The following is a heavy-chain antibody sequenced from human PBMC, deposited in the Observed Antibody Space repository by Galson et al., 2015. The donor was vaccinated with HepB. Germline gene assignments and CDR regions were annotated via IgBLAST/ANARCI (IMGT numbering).Heavy chain of an antibody. J-gene: IGHJ6*02. D-gene: IGHD2-2*01. CDR3: ARDQYQLPTYGMDV. CDR1: GFTFSSYS. CDR2: ISSSSSYI. V-gene: IGHV3-21*01. Sequence: SLRLSCAASGFTFSSYSMNWVRQAPGKGLEWVSSISSSSSYIYYADSVKGRFTISRDNAKNSLYLQMNSLRAEDTAVYYCARDQYQLPTYGMDVWGQGTTVTVSS.